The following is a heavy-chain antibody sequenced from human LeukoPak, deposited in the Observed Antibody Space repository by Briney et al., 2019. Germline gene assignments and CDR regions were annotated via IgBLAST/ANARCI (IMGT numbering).Heavy chain of an antibody. CDR2: ISWNSGSI. Sequence: PGGSLRLSCAASGFTFDDYAMHWVRQAPGEGLEWVSGISWNSGSIGYADSVKGRFTISRDNAKNSLYLQMNSLRAEDTALYYCAKSATVSYYYYMDVWGKGTTVTVSS. CDR3: AKSATVSYYYYMDV. V-gene: IGHV3-9*01. CDR1: GFTFDDYA. J-gene: IGHJ6*03.